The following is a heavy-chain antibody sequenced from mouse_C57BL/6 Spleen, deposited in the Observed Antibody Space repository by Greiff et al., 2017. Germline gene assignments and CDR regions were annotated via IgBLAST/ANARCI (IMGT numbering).Heavy chain of an antibody. J-gene: IGHJ4*01. CDR2: ISDGGSYT. V-gene: IGHV5-4*01. CDR1: GFTFSSYA. D-gene: IGHD2-5*01. CDR3: ARDLYSNYVDYAMDY. Sequence: EVKLVESGGGLVKPGGSLKLSCAASGFTFSSYAMSWVRQTPEKRLEWVATISDGGSYTYYPDNVKGRFTISRDNAKNNLYLQRSHLKSEDTAMYYCARDLYSNYVDYAMDYWGQGTSVTVSS.